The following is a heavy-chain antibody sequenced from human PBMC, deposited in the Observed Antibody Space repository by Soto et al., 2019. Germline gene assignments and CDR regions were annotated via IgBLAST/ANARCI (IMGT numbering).Heavy chain of an antibody. Sequence: EVQLVESGGGLVQPGGSLRLSCAASGFTFSSYSMNWVRQAPGKGLEWVSYISSISSTIYYADSVKGRFTISRDNAKNSLYLQMNSQRAEDTAVYYCARSPPFGVVPGFDYWGQGTLVTGSS. J-gene: IGHJ4*02. D-gene: IGHD3-3*01. V-gene: IGHV3-48*01. CDR3: ARSPPFGVVPGFDY. CDR2: ISSISSTI. CDR1: GFTFSSYS.